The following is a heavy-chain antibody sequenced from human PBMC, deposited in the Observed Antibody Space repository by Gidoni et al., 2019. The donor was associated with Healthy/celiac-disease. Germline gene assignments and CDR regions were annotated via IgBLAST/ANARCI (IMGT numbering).Heavy chain of an antibody. D-gene: IGHD3-22*01. CDR2: ITYDGSNK. V-gene: IGHV3-30*18. CDR1: GFSFRSLA. CDR3: AKDQGSEYYYDSSGYSYYYYGMDV. Sequence: QVQLVESGGGVVEPGRSLRLSCAASGFSFRSLAIHWLRQSPGKGLEWVAVITYDGSNKYYADSVKDRFTISRDNSKNTLYLQMNSLRAEDTAVYYCAKDQGSEYYYDSSGYSYYYYGMDVWGQGTTVTVSS. J-gene: IGHJ6*02.